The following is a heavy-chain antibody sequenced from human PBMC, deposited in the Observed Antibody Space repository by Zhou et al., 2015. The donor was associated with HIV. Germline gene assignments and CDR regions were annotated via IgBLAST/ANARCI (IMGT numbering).Heavy chain of an antibody. V-gene: IGHV1-24*01. J-gene: IGHJ4*02. Sequence: QVQLVQSGAELKKPGASVKVSCKVSGYSLTELSMHWVRQAPGKGLEWMGGYDPQDGETIYAQKFQGRLTMTEDTSRDTAYMELSSLRSEDTAVYYCATAHRGYWSGYLGWQQPGAFDYWGQGTLVTVSS. CDR1: GYSLTELS. CDR3: ATAHRGYWSGYLGWQQPGAFDY. D-gene: IGHD3-3*01. CDR2: YDPQDGET.